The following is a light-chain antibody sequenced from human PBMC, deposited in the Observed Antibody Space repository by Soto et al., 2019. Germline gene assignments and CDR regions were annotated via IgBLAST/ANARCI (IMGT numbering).Light chain of an antibody. CDR2: EDD. CDR1: SGSIGSNS. CDR3: QSYDTNTVV. Sequence: NVMLTQPHSVSESPGKTVTISCTRSSGSIGSNSVQWYRQRPGSAPTIVIYEDDQRPSGVPNRFAGSIDRSSNSASLTISGLQTEDEADYYCQSYDTNTVVFGGGTQLTVL. J-gene: IGLJ2*01. V-gene: IGLV6-57*04.